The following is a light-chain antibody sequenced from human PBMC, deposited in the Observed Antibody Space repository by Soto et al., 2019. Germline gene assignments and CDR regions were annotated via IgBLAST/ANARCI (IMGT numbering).Light chain of an antibody. V-gene: IGLV2-14*01. CDR1: GSDVGYDNY. J-gene: IGLJ3*02. CDR2: EVS. CDR3: TSHTASSTWV. Sequence: QSVLTQPASVSGSPGQSITISCTGTGSDVGYDNYVSWFQQHPGKAPKLMIYEVSRRPSGVSNRFSGSKSVNTASLTISGLQAEDEADYYCTSHTASSTWVFGGGTKVTVL.